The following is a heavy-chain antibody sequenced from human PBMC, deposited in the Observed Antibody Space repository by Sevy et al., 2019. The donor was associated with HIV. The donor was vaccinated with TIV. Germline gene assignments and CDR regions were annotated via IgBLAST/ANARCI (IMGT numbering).Heavy chain of an antibody. J-gene: IGHJ4*02. V-gene: IGHV3-7*01. CDR1: GFSLNTYW. Sequence: GGSLRLSCVASGFSLNTYWMVWVHQAPGKGLEWVANINQDASVKYYTDSVKGRFTISRDNARNLVSLQMNILRVEDTALDYCVRAIATVDSFWGQGTLVTVSS. D-gene: IGHD6-13*01. CDR3: VRAIATVDSF. CDR2: INQDASVK.